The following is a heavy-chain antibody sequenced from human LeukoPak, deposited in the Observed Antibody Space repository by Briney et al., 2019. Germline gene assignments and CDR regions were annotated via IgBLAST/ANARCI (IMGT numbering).Heavy chain of an antibody. Sequence: GESLKISCKGSGYSFTSYWIGWVRQMPGKGLEWMGIIYPGDSDTRYSPSFQGQVTISADKSISTAYLQWSSLKASDTAMYYCXSTVTKVTTHYYYGMDVWGQGTTVTVSS. CDR3: XSTVTKVTTHYYYGMDV. V-gene: IGHV5-51*01. J-gene: IGHJ6*02. CDR2: IYPGDSDT. CDR1: GYSFTSYW. D-gene: IGHD4-11*01.